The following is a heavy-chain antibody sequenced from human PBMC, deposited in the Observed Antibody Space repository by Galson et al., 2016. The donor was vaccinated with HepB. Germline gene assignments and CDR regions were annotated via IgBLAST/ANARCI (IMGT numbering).Heavy chain of an antibody. CDR1: GASINSRNW. J-gene: IGHJ5*02. CDR3: ARREGVSGNSLFDP. V-gene: IGHV4-4*01. CDR2: VHHTGRT. D-gene: IGHD2/OR15-2a*01. Sequence: LSLTCTVSGASINSRNWWSWVRQPPGKGLEWIGEVHHTGRTHYNPSLKSRVFISVDKTKKQFSLTLSSVAAADTAVYFCARREGVSGNSLFDPWGQGTPVTVSS.